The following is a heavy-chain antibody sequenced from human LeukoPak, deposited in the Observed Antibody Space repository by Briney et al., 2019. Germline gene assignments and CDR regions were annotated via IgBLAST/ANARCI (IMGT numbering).Heavy chain of an antibody. CDR3: AILQTNIEY. CDR2: IQTSGKT. Sequence: SETLTLTCCVSGGSITYYYWIWIRQPAGKGLEWIGRIQTSGKTNYNPSLKSRVTMSVDTSKNQFSLKLSSVTAADTAVYYCAILQTNIEYWGQGTLVTVS. V-gene: IGHV4-4*07. CDR1: GGSITYYY. J-gene: IGHJ4*02.